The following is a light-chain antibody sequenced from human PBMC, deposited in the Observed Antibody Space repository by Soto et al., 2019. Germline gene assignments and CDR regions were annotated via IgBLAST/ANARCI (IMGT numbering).Light chain of an antibody. J-gene: IGKJ3*01. Sequence: DIPMTQSPSTLSASVGDRVTITCRASQSIRSWLAWYQQKPGKAPKLLIYKASNLENGVPSRFSGSGSGTEFTLTISSLQPDDFATYYCQQYDSYTFTFGPGTKVDIK. CDR3: QQYDSYTFT. CDR1: QSIRSW. V-gene: IGKV1-5*03. CDR2: KAS.